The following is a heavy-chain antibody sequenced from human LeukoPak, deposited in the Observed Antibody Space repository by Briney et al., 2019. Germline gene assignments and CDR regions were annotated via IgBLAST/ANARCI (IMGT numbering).Heavy chain of an antibody. CDR3: ASRWGYTPNWFDP. CDR1: GGSISSSSYY. J-gene: IGHJ5*02. V-gene: IGHV4-39*01. Sequence: PSETLSLTCTVSGGSISSSSYYWGLIRQPPGNGLEWIGTIYYTGNTQYNPSLKSRVTISVDTSKNQFSLKLTSMTAADTAVYYCASRWGYTPNWFDPWGQGTLVTVSS. CDR2: IYYTGNT. D-gene: IGHD5-18*01.